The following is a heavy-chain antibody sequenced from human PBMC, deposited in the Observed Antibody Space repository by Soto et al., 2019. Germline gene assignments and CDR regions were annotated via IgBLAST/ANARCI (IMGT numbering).Heavy chain of an antibody. V-gene: IGHV4-59*08. CDR3: ARSTIAPHLFMYPFDY. Sequence: SETLSLTCTVSGGSISSYYWSWIRQPPGKGLEWIGYIYYSGSTNYNPSLKSRVTISVDTSKNQLSLELNSVTAADTAVYYCARSTIAPHLFMYPFDYWGQGTLVTVSS. CDR1: GGSISSYY. CDR2: IYYSGST. J-gene: IGHJ4*01. D-gene: IGHD6-6*01.